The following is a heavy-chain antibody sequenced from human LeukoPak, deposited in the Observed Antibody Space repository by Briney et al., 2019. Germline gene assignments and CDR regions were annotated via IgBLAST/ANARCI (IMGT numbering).Heavy chain of an antibody. CDR1: GESFSGYY. V-gene: IGHV4-34*01. J-gene: IGHJ4*02. CDR3: ARGSGIMITFGGVIVNDY. CDR2: INHSGST. Sequence: SETLSLTCAVYGESFSGYYWSWILQPPGKGLEWIGEINHSGSTNYNPSLKSRVTISVDTSKNQFSLKLSSVTAADTAVYYCARGSGIMITFGGVIVNDYWGQGTLVTVSS. D-gene: IGHD3-16*02.